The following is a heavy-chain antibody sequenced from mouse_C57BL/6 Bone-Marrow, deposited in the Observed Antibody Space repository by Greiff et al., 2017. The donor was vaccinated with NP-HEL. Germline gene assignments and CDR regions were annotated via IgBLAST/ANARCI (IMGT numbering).Heavy chain of an antibody. CDR3: ASLYSNYPHWYFDV. V-gene: IGHV2-9-1*01. D-gene: IGHD2-5*01. Sequence: VQLQESGPGLVAPSQSLSITCTVSGFSLTSYAISWVRQPPGKGLEWLGVIWTGGGTNYTSALKSRLSISKDNSKSQVFLKMNSLQTDGTARYYWASLYSNYPHWYFDVWGTGTTVTVSS. CDR2: IWTGGGT. CDR1: GFSLTSYA. J-gene: IGHJ1*03.